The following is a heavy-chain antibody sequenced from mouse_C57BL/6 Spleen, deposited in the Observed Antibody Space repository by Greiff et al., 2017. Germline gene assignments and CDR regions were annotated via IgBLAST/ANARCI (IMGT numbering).Heavy chain of an antibody. Sequence: QVQLKESGPGLVQPSQSLSITCTVSGFSLTSYGVHWVRQSPGKGLEWLGVIWSGGSTDYNAAFISRLSISKDNSKSQVFFKMNSPQADDTAIYYCARKGGNYRGVAMDYWGQGTSVTVSS. D-gene: IGHD2-1*01. CDR1: GFSLTSYG. CDR3: ARKGGNYRGVAMDY. CDR2: IWSGGST. J-gene: IGHJ4*01. V-gene: IGHV2-2*01.